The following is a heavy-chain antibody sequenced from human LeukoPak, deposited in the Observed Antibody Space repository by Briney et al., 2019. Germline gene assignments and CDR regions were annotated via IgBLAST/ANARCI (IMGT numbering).Heavy chain of an antibody. CDR2: ISSSSSYI. J-gene: IGHJ6*02. CDR3: ARDACPLAELRYFDWSGYYGMDV. CDR1: GFTFSSYS. Sequence: KPGGSLRLSCAASGFTFSSYSMNWVRPAPGKGLEWVSSISSSSSYIYYAASVKGRFTISRDNAKNSLYLQMNSLRADDTAVYYWARDACPLAELRYFDWSGYYGMDVWGQGPRVTVSS. D-gene: IGHD3-9*01. V-gene: IGHV3-21*01.